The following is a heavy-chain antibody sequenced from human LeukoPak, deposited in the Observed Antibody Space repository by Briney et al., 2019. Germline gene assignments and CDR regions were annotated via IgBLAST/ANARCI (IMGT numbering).Heavy chain of an antibody. V-gene: IGHV1-18*01. D-gene: IGHD3-22*01. CDR2: INPYNGNT. CDR1: GYTFASFG. Sequence: GASVKVSCRASGYTFASFGITWVRQAPGQGLEWTGWINPYNGNTNYTQMFQDRVTMTTDTSTSTAHMELRSLRSDDTAVYYYARVASGYSPVYWGQGTLVTVSS. CDR3: ARVASGYSPVY. J-gene: IGHJ4*02.